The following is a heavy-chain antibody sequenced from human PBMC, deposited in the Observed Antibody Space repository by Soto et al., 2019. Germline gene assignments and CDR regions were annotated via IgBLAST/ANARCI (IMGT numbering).Heavy chain of an antibody. Sequence: QLQLQESGPGLVNPSETLSLTCTVSSGSISGDSYYWGWIRQPPGKGLEWIGSMHSSGSAFSNASLKSRVTISVDTSKSHLSLKLTSVTDADTAVYYCARHNWNYGVYWGQGTLVTVSS. CDR3: ARHNWNYGVY. V-gene: IGHV4-39*01. J-gene: IGHJ4*02. CDR1: SGSISGDSYY. D-gene: IGHD1-20*01. CDR2: MHSSGSA.